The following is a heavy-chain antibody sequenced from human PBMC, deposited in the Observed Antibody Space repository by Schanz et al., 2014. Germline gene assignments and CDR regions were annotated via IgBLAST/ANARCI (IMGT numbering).Heavy chain of an antibody. Sequence: QVQLVESGGGVFQFGRSLRLSCVASGFTFSSYGMHWVRQAPGKGLEWVAVIWYDENNKYYADSVKGRFTMSRDNSKNTLYLQMNSLRAEDTAVYYCARANYRRKINFDYWGRGTLVTVSS. CDR3: ARANYRRKINFDY. CDR1: GFTFSSYG. J-gene: IGHJ4*02. V-gene: IGHV3-33*01. D-gene: IGHD3-10*01. CDR2: IWYDENNK.